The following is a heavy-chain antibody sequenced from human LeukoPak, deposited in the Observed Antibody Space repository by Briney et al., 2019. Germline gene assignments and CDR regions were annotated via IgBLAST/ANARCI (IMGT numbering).Heavy chain of an antibody. CDR3: ARLRRDGYNLDY. D-gene: IGHD5-24*01. CDR1: GGSISSYY. V-gene: IGHV4-59*01. CDR2: IYYSGST. Sequence: SETLSPTCTVSGGSISSYYWSWIRQPPGKGLEWIGYIYYSGSTNYNPSLKSRVTISVDTSKNQFSLKLSSVTAADTAVYYCARLRRDGYNLDYWGQGTLVTVSS. J-gene: IGHJ4*02.